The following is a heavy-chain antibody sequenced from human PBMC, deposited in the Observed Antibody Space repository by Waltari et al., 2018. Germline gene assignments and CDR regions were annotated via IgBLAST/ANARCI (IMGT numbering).Heavy chain of an antibody. J-gene: IGHJ4*02. CDR3: ARAPMSGAATGTFDF. Sequence: QVQLQESGPGLVKPSETLSLTCTVSGYSITSGYYWGCIRQPPGKGLEWIGSIYHSGNTYYNPSLKGRLTISVDTSKNQFSLRLSSVTAADTAVYYGARAPMSGAATGTFDFWGLGSLVTVSP. CDR1: GYSITSGYY. V-gene: IGHV4-38-2*02. D-gene: IGHD6-13*01. CDR2: IYHSGNT.